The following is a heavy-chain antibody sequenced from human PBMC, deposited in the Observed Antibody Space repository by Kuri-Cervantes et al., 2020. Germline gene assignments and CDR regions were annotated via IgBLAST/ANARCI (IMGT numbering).Heavy chain of an antibody. V-gene: IGHV4-31*03. D-gene: IGHD3-9*01. J-gene: IGHJ3*02. CDR3: ARLKLRYFDWSTTGGGAFDI. CDR2: IYYSGST. CDR1: GGSISSGGYY. Sequence: LRLSCTVSGGSISSGGYYWSWIRQHPGKGLEWIGYIYYSGSTYYNPSLKSRVTISVDTSKNQFSLKLSSVTAADTAVYYCARLKLRYFDWSTTGGGAFDIWGQGTMVTVSS.